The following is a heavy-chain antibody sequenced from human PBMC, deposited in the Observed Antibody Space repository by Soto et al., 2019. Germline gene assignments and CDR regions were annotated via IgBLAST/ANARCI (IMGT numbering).Heavy chain of an antibody. J-gene: IGHJ4*02. CDR3: AREGLLWFGELFVGPYYFDY. Sequence: QVQLVQSGAEVKKPGASVKVSCKASGYTFTSYGISWVRQAPGQGLEWMGWISAYNGNTNYAQKLQGRVTMTTDTSTSTAYMELRSLRSDDTAVYYCAREGLLWFGELFVGPYYFDYWGQGTLVTVSS. CDR1: GYTFTSYG. V-gene: IGHV1-18*01. CDR2: ISAYNGNT. D-gene: IGHD3-10*01.